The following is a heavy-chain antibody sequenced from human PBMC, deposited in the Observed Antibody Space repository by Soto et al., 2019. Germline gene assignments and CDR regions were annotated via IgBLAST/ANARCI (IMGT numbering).Heavy chain of an antibody. Sequence: EENLVESGGGLVQPGGSLRLSCAAFGFTFSIYTMNWVRQAPGKGLEWVAYINSGSGTKNYADSVKGRFTISRDDAKKSLFLQMSSLRDEDTAVYYCARDIIVLSRTGMDVWGQGTTVTVSS. CDR1: GFTFSIYT. V-gene: IGHV3-48*02. CDR2: INSGSGTK. J-gene: IGHJ6*02. CDR3: ARDIIVLSRTGMDV. D-gene: IGHD3-22*01.